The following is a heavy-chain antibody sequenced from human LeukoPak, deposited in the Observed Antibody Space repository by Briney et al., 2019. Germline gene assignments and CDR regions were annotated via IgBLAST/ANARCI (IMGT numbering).Heavy chain of an antibody. J-gene: IGHJ6*03. CDR3: AREAYDFWSGYSGRDYMDV. Sequence: GGSLRLSCAASGSTFSSYWMSWVRQAPGKGLEWVANIKQDGSEKYYVDSVKGRFTISRDNAKNSLYLQMNSLRAEDTAVYYCAREAYDFWSGYSGRDYMDVWGKGTTVTVSS. V-gene: IGHV3-7*01. CDR1: GSTFSSYW. CDR2: IKQDGSEK. D-gene: IGHD3-3*01.